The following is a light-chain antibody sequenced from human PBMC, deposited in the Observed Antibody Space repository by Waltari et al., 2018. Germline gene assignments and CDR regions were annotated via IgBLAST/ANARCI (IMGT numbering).Light chain of an antibody. CDR1: SSTIGSDY. J-gene: IGLJ3*02. CDR2: RNS. Sequence: QSVLTQPPSASGTPGQRVTISCSGSSSTIGSDYVYWYQQFPGTAPKLLIYRNSNRPSGGPDRFSGSKFGTSASLAISGLRSEDEADYYCGTWDDSLGAWVFGGGTRVTVL. CDR3: GTWDDSLGAWV. V-gene: IGLV1-47*01.